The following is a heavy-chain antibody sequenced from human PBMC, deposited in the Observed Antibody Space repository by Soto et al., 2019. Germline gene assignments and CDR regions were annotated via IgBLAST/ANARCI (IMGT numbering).Heavy chain of an antibody. CDR3: AGLYYYDSSGYYYFDY. V-gene: IGHV4-59*08. J-gene: IGHJ4*02. CDR1: GGSISSYY. Sequence: PSETLSLTCTVSGGSISSYYWSWIRQPPGKGLEWIGYIYYSGSTNYNPSPKSRVTISVDTSKNQFSLKPSSVTAADTAVYYCAGLYYYDSSGYYYFDYWGQGTLVTV. CDR2: IYYSGST. D-gene: IGHD3-22*01.